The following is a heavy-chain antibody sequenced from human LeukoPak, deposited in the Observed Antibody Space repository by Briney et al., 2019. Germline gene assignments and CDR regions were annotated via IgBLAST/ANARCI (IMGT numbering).Heavy chain of an antibody. D-gene: IGHD4-17*01. Sequence: ETLSLTCAVYGGSFSGYYWSWIRQPPGKGLEWIGEINHSGSTNYNPSLKSRVTISVDTSKNQFSLKLSSVTAADTAVYYCARAVTYGDFLSYYFDYWGQGTLVTVSS. V-gene: IGHV4-34*01. CDR3: ARAVTYGDFLSYYFDY. J-gene: IGHJ4*02. CDR2: INHSGST. CDR1: GGSFSGYY.